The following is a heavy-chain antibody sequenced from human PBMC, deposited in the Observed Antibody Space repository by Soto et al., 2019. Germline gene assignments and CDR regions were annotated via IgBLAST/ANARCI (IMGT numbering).Heavy chain of an antibody. Sequence: QITLKESGPTLVKPTQTLTLTCTFSGFSLSTSGVGVGWIRQPPGKALEWLALIYWDDDKRYSPSLKSRLTTTKDTSKNQVVLTMTNMDPVDTATYYCAHSLITFGGVIVTFDYWGQGTLVTVSS. CDR2: IYWDDDK. J-gene: IGHJ4*02. D-gene: IGHD3-16*02. V-gene: IGHV2-5*02. CDR1: GFSLSTSGVG. CDR3: AHSLITFGGVIVTFDY.